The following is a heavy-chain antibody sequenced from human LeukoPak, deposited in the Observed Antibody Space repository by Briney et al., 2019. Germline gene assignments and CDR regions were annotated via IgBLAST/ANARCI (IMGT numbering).Heavy chain of an antibody. Sequence: PSETLSLTCAVYGGSFSGYYWSWIRQPPGKGLEWIGEINHSGSTNYNPSLKSRVTISVGTSKNQFSLKLSSVTAADTAVYYCARHRRRITMIVVVTDAFDIWGQGTMVTVSS. CDR3: ARHRRRITMIVVVTDAFDI. CDR2: INHSGST. J-gene: IGHJ3*02. V-gene: IGHV4-34*01. CDR1: GGSFSGYY. D-gene: IGHD3-22*01.